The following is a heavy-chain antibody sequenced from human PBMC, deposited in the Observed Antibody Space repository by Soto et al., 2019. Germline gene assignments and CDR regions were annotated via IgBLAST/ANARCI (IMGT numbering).Heavy chain of an antibody. Sequence: QVQLVQSGAAVKKPGSSVKVSCKASGGTFSSYAISWVRQAPGQGLEWMGGIIPIFGTANYAQKFQGRVTITADESTSTAYMELSSLRSEDTAVYYCARDLSYGDYDRVYYYYGMDVWGQGTTVTVSS. V-gene: IGHV1-69*12. CDR2: IIPIFGTA. D-gene: IGHD4-17*01. J-gene: IGHJ6*02. CDR3: ARDLSYGDYDRVYYYYGMDV. CDR1: GGTFSSYA.